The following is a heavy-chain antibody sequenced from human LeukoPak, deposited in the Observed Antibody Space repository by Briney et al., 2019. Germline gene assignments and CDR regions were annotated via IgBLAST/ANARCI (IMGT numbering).Heavy chain of an antibody. V-gene: IGHV3-30-3*01. CDR3: ARDYPPATVTTGVDAFDI. CDR1: GFTFSSYA. Sequence: GGSLRLSCAASGFTFSSYAMHWVRQAPGKGLEWVAVISYDGSNKYYADSVKGRFTISRDNSKNTLYLQMNSLRAEDTAVYYCARDYPPATVTTGVDAFDIWGQGTMVAVSS. CDR2: ISYDGSNK. D-gene: IGHD4-17*01. J-gene: IGHJ3*02.